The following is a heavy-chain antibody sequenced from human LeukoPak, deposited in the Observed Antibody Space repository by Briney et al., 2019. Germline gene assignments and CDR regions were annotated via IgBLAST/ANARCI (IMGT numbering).Heavy chain of an antibody. Sequence: PGGSLRLSCAASGFTFSSYWMHWVRQAPGKGLVWVSRINSDGSSTTYADSVKGRFTISRDNAKNTLYLQMNSLGAEDTAVYYCARARIQLWPYYYMDVWGKRNTVTVSS. J-gene: IGHJ6*03. CDR1: GFTFSSYW. CDR2: INSDGSST. CDR3: ARARIQLWPYYYMDV. V-gene: IGHV3-74*01. D-gene: IGHD5-18*01.